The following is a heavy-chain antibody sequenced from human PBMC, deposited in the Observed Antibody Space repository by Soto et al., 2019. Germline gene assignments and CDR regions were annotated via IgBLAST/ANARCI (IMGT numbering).Heavy chain of an antibody. CDR3: ARLKLIATPYYYYGMDV. CDR1: GGSISSSNW. D-gene: IGHD6-6*01. CDR2: IYHSGST. Sequence: QVQLQESGPGLVKPSGTLSLTCAVSGGSISSSNWWSWVRQPPGKGLEWIGEIYHSGSTNYNPSLKSRVTRSVDKSKNQFSLKLSSVTAADTAVYYCARLKLIATPYYYYGMDVWGQGTTVTVSS. J-gene: IGHJ6*02. V-gene: IGHV4-4*02.